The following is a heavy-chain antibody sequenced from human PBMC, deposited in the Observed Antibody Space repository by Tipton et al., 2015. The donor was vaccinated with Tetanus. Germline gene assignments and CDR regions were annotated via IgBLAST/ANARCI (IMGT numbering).Heavy chain of an antibody. CDR3: ARQLWGYWFDP. CDR1: GGTFSGYY. V-gene: IGHV4-34*01. D-gene: IGHD7-27*01. Sequence: LRLSCTIYGGTFSGYYCSWIRQPPGRGLEWIGEIHPSGSTNYNPSLTSRVTLSQDTSKSQFSLKLSSVTAADTAVYYCARQLWGYWFDPWGQGTLVIVSS. J-gene: IGHJ5*02. CDR2: IHPSGST.